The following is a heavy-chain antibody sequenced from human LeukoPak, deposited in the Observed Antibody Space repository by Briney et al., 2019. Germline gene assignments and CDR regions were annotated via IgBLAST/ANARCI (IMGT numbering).Heavy chain of an antibody. D-gene: IGHD6-6*01. J-gene: IGHJ4*02. Sequence: SGTLSLTCAVYGGSFSDYYWSWIRQPPGKGLEWIGYICYSGSTNYNASLESRVTISVDTPKNQFSLKLSSVTAADAAVYYCARQYSSSSHFDYWGQGALATVSS. CDR2: ICYSGST. CDR1: GGSFSDYY. V-gene: IGHV4-59*08. CDR3: ARQYSSSSHFDY.